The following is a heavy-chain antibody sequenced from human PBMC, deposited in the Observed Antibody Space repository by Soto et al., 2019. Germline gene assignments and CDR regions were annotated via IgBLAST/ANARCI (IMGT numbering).Heavy chain of an antibody. CDR2: INAGNGDK. CDR3: ARAISGYVT. D-gene: IGHD5-12*01. J-gene: IGHJ4*02. V-gene: IGHV1-3*01. CDR1: GINYNTYA. Sequence: QVQLVQSGAEMKKPVASVKLSCKTSGINYNTYAIHWVRQAPGQGLEWMGWINAGNGDKRYSQNLQGRVTITRDTSASTVYMDLDSLKSEDTGVYYCARAISGYVTWGQGTLVTVSS.